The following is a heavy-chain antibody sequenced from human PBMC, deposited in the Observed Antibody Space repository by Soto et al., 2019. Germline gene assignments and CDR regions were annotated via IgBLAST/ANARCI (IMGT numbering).Heavy chain of an antibody. CDR1: GFTFSSYG. CDR2: IWYDGSDK. CDR3: AREKLLPLTTYNYYYGMDV. V-gene: IGHV3-33*01. Sequence: QVQLVESGGGVVQPGRSLRLSCAASGFTFSSYGMHWVRQAPGKGLEWVALIWYDGSDKYYADSVKGRFTISRDNSKNTLYLQMNSLRAEDTAVYYCAREKLLPLTTYNYYYGMDVWGQGTTVTVSS. D-gene: IGHD4-17*01. J-gene: IGHJ6*02.